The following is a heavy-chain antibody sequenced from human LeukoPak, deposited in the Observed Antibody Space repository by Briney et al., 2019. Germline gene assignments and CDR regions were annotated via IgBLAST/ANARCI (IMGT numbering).Heavy chain of an antibody. CDR3: SRLRGYSYGYGDY. V-gene: IGHV3-48*04. CDR2: ISSSGSTI. J-gene: IGHJ4*02. D-gene: IGHD5-18*01. Sequence: GGSLRLSCAASGFTFSSYSMNWVRQAPGKGLEWVSYISSSGSTIDYADSVKGRFTISRDNAKNSLFLQMNSLRAEDTAVYYCSRLRGYSYGYGDYWGQGTLVTVSS. CDR1: GFTFSSYS.